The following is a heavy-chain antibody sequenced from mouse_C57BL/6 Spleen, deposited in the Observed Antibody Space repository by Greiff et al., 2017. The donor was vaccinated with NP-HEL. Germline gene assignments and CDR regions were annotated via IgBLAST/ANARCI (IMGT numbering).Heavy chain of an antibody. Sequence: VQLQQSGPELVKPGASVKIPCKASGYTFTDYNMDWVKQSHGKSLEWIGDINPNNGGTIYNQKFKGKATLTVDKSSSTAYMELRSLTSEDTAVYYGARYMMVTTDYYAMDYWGQGTSVTVSS. CDR2: INPNNGGT. D-gene: IGHD2-3*01. CDR3: ARYMMVTTDYYAMDY. V-gene: IGHV1-18*01. CDR1: GYTFTDYN. J-gene: IGHJ4*01.